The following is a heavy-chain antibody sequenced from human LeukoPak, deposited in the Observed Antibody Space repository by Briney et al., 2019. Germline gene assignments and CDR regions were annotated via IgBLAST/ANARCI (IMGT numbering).Heavy chain of an antibody. Sequence: GASVKVSCKASGYTFTGYFMHWVRQAPGKGLEWVSYISSSSSTIYYADSVKGRFTISRVNAKNSLSLQINSLRAEDTAVYYCARGNDRLKYNWFDPWGQGTLVTVSS. D-gene: IGHD1-1*01. CDR3: ARGNDRLKYNWFDP. CDR2: ISSSSSTI. V-gene: IGHV3-48*01. CDR1: GYTFTGYF. J-gene: IGHJ5*02.